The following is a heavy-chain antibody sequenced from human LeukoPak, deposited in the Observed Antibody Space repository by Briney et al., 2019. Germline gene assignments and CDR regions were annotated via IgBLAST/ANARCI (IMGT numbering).Heavy chain of an antibody. CDR3: AKDTHDYFNCMDV. CDR1: GFTVSSNY. CDR2: IYSGGST. V-gene: IGHV3-53*01. Sequence: GGSLRLSCAASGFTVSSNYMSWVRQAPGKGLEWVSVIYSGGSTYYADSVKGRFTISRDNSKNTLYLQMNSLRAEDMALYYCAKDTHDYFNCMDVWGKGTTVTVPS. J-gene: IGHJ6*03.